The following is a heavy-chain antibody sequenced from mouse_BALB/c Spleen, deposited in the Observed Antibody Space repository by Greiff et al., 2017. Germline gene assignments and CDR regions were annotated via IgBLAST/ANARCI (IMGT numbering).Heavy chain of an antibody. V-gene: IGHV2-9*02. CDR2: IWAGGST. CDR1: GFSLTSYG. D-gene: IGHD1-1*01. J-gene: IGHJ3*01. Sequence: QVQLQQSGPGLVAPSQSLSITCTVSGFSLTSYGVHWVRQPPGKGLEWLGVIWAGGSTNYNSALMSRLSISKDNSKSQVFLKMNSLQTDDTAMYYCAREGYYGSAFAYWGQGTLVTVSA. CDR3: AREGYYGSAFAY.